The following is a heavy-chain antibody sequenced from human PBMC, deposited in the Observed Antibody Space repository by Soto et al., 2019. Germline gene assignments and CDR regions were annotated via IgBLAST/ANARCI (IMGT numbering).Heavy chain of an antibody. CDR3: TTDPLDGDLGDV. CDR1: GFTFSNAW. CDR2: IKSKTDGGTT. Sequence: GGSLRLSCAASGFTFSNAWMSWVRQAPGKGLEWVGRIKSKTDGGTTDYAAPVKGRFTISRDDSKNTLYLQMNSLKTEDTAVYYCTTDPLDGDLGDVWGQGTTVTVSS. D-gene: IGHD4-17*01. J-gene: IGHJ6*02. V-gene: IGHV3-15*01.